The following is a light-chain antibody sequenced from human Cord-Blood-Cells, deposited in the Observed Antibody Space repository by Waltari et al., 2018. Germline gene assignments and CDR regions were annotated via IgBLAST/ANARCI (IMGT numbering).Light chain of an antibody. J-gene: IGKJ4*01. CDR3: MQALQTPLP. CDR2: LGS. V-gene: IGKV2-28*01. CDR1: QSLLHSNGYNY. Sequence: DIVMTQSPLSLPVTPGEPASISCRSSQSLLHSNGYNYLDWYLQKPGQSPQLLVYLGSNRASGVPDRFSGSGSGTDFTLKISSVEAEDVGVYYCMQALQTPLPFGGGTKVEVK.